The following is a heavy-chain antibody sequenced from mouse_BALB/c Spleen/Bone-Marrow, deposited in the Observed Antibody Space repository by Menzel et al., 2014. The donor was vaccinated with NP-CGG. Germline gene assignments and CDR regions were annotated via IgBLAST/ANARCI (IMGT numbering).Heavy chain of an antibody. CDR1: GFSLXGYG. J-gene: IGHJ4*01. V-gene: IGHV2-6-7*01. CDR3: ARDYGTGAMDY. Sequence: VQLQQSGPGLVAPSQRLAITCTVSGFSLXGYGVKWVRQPPGKGLEWLGEIWGDGSTDYNSALKSRLSISKDNSKSXVFLKMNSLQTDDTARYYCARDYGTGAMDYWGQGTSVTVSS. D-gene: IGHD1-1*01. CDR2: IWGDGST.